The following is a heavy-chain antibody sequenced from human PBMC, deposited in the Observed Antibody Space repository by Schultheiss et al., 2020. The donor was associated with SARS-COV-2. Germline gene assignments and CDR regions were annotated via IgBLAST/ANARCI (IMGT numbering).Heavy chain of an antibody. D-gene: IGHD3-16*01. Sequence: SQTLSLTCTVSGGSISSYYWSWIRQPPGKGLEWIGYIYYSGSTNYNPSLKSRVTISVDRSKKQFSLKMKSVTAADTAVYYCARGSSGGDDYWGQGTLVTVSS. CDR2: IYYSGST. CDR3: ARGSSGGDDY. J-gene: IGHJ4*02. CDR1: GGSISSYY. V-gene: IGHV4-59*12.